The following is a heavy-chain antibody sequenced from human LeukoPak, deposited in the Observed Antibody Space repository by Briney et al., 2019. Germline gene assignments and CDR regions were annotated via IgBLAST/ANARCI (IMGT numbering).Heavy chain of an antibody. CDR1: GGSFSGYY. V-gene: IGHV4-34*01. Sequence: SETLSLTCAVYGGSFSGYYWSWIRQPPGKGLEWIGEINHSGSTNYNPSLKSRVTVSVDTSKNQFSLKPSSVTAADTAVYYCARGLVLMVYAIGFDYWGQGTLVTVSS. CDR3: ARGLVLMVYAIGFDY. J-gene: IGHJ4*02. D-gene: IGHD2-8*01. CDR2: INHSGST.